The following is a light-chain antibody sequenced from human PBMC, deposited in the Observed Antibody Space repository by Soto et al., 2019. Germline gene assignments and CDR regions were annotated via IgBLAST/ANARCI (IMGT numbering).Light chain of an antibody. CDR3: QQRSNWPPLT. CDR2: DAS. J-gene: IGKJ4*01. Sequence: EFVLTQSPGTLSLSPGERATLSCRASQTVRNNYLAWYQQKPGQAPRLLIYDASSRATGIPDRFSGDGSGTDFTLTISRLEPEDFAVYYCQQRSNWPPLTFGGGTKVEIK. CDR1: QTVRNNY. V-gene: IGKV3D-20*02.